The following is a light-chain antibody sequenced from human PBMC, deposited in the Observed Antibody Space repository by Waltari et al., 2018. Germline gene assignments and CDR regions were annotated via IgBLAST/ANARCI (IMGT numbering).Light chain of an antibody. Sequence: QMTQSPSTLSASVGDRVTLTCRASQTISNWLAWYQQKPGKAPTLLIYKASSLQGGVPSRFSGSGSGAEFTLTISSLQPDDFATYYCHQYNAYPWTFGQGTKVEIK. CDR2: KAS. V-gene: IGKV1-5*03. J-gene: IGKJ1*01. CDR3: HQYNAYPWT. CDR1: QTISNW.